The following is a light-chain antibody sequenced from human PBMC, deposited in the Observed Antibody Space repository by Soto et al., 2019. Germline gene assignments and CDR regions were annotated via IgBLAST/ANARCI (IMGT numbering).Light chain of an antibody. V-gene: IGKV3-20*01. CDR1: QTVSSSY. Sequence: EIVLTQSPGTLSLSPGERATLSCGASQTVSSSYLAWSQQKPGQAPRPLIYGASNRATGVPDRFSGTGSGTEFTPTISSLQSEDFAVYYCQQYYKWPQWTIGQGTKVDIK. J-gene: IGKJ1*01. CDR2: GAS. CDR3: QQYYKWPQWT.